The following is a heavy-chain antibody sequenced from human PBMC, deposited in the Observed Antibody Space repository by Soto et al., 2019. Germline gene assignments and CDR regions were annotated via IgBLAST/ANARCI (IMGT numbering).Heavy chain of an antibody. CDR2: IWYDGSNR. V-gene: IGHV3-33*01. CDR3: ARDTGSGTTYLDY. CDR1: GFTFNNYG. Sequence: QVQLVESGGGVVQPGGSLRLSCAASGFTFNNYGMHWVRQAPGKGLEWVAIIWYDGSNRNYVESVKGRFTISRDSSKNTLYLQMNSLRADGTAVYYCARDTGSGTTYLDYWGQGTLVTVSS. D-gene: IGHD1-7*01. J-gene: IGHJ4*02.